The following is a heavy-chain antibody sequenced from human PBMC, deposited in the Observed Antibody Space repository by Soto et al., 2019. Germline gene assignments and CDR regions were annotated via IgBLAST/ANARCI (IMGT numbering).Heavy chain of an antibody. CDR1: GYTFSDYY. Sequence: SVKVSCQASGYTFSDYYIHWVREAPVQGLEWMGWINPNSGGTKYAPKFQGGVTMTRDTSITTAYMELSRLRSGDTAVYYCAREPATAKPEGVDFWGQGSLVTVSS. J-gene: IGHJ4*02. CDR3: AREPATAKPEGVDF. CDR2: INPNSGGT. D-gene: IGHD1-1*01. V-gene: IGHV1-2*02.